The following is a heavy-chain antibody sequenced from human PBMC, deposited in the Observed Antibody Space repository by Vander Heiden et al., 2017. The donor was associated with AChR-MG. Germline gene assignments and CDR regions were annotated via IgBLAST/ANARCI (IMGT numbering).Heavy chain of an antibody. CDR3: ARGSRFFSWYFDL. CDR1: GFTVSSNY. Sequence: EVQLVETGGGLIQPGGSLRLSCAGSGFTVSSNYMSWVRQAPGKGLEWVSVIYSGGSTYYADSVKGRFTISRDNSKNTLYLQMNSLRAEDTAVYYCARGSRFFSWYFDLWGRGTLVTVSS. D-gene: IGHD3-3*01. J-gene: IGHJ2*01. V-gene: IGHV3-53*02. CDR2: IYSGGST.